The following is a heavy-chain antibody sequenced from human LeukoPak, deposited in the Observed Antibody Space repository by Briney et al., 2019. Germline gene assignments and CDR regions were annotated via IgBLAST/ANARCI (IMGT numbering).Heavy chain of an antibody. CDR3: ASGYGSRWPNYYYYGMDV. CDR2: ISAYYGNT. J-gene: IGHJ6*02. D-gene: IGHD6-13*01. V-gene: IGHV1-18*01. CDR1: GYTFTSYG. Sequence: ASVKVSCKGSGYTFTSYGISWVRQAPGQGLEWMGWISAYYGNTNYAQKLQGRVTMTTDTSTSTAYMELRSLRSDDTAVYYCASGYGSRWPNYYYYGMDVWGQGTTVTVSS.